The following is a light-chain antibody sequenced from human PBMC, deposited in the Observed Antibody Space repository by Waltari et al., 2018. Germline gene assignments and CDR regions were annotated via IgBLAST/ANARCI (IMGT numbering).Light chain of an antibody. CDR2: RAS. CDR1: QNILRY. Sequence: DIQMTQSPSTLSASVGDRVILTCRASQNILRYLARYQQKPGKAPTLLIYRASNLETAVPSRFSGSGSGTEFTLTISSLQPDDFATYYCQQYNDYSWTFGQGTKVEI. CDR3: QQYNDYSWT. V-gene: IGKV1-5*03. J-gene: IGKJ1*01.